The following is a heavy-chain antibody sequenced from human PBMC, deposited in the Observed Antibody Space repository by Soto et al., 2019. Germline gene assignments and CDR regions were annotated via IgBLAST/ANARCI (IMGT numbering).Heavy chain of an antibody. V-gene: IGHV3-48*01. CDR1: GFSFSEYN. CDR2: ISSSSSVI. D-gene: IGHD7-27*01. CDR3: ARDLSWGSNWYYYMDV. J-gene: IGHJ6*03. Sequence: GGSLRLSCAASGFSFSEYNMNWVRQAPGKGLEWVSYISSSSSVIDYADSVKGRFTVSRDNARNSLYLQMNSLRAEDTAVYYCARDLSWGSNWYYYMDVWGKGTTVTVSS.